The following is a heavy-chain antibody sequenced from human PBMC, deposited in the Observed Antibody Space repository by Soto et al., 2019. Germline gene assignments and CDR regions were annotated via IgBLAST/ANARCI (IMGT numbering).Heavy chain of an antibody. J-gene: IGHJ4*02. CDR2: IFWNDET. CDR3: ARPAHSSSWLSFSY. D-gene: IGHD6-13*01. CDR1: GFSLSNARLD. Sequence: QVTLKESGPVLVKPTETLTLTCTVSGFSLSNARLDGSWIRQPPGKALEWLAHIFWNDETSYSPSLRSRLTISKDTSKSQVVLTMTNMDPVDTATYYCARPAHSSSWLSFSYWGQGTLVTVSS. V-gene: IGHV2-26*01.